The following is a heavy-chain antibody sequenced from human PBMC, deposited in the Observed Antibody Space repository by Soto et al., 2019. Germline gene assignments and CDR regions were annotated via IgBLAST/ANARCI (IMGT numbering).Heavy chain of an antibody. V-gene: IGHV4-4*07. CDR1: GGSIGSDY. CDR3: ASGHSSGWPTNWFDP. CDR2: VYVRGSI. Sequence: SETLSLTCTVSGGSIGSDYWSWIRQPAGKGLEWIGRVYVRGSISYNPALKSRVTMSIEPSKNQISLKLSSVTAADTGVYYCASGHSSGWPTNWFDPWGPGTLVTVSS. D-gene: IGHD6-19*01. J-gene: IGHJ5*02.